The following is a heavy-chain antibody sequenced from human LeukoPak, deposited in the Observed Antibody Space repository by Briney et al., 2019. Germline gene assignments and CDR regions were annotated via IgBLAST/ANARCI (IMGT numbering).Heavy chain of an antibody. CDR1: GYTLTELS. J-gene: IGHJ4*02. Sequence: ASVKVSCKVSGYTLTELSMHWVRQAPGKGLEWMGGFDPEDGETIYAQKFQGRVTMTEDTSTDTAYMELSSLRSEDTAVYYCATGGGLRFLEWLDYWGQGTLVTVSS. CDR3: ATGGGLRFLEWLDY. V-gene: IGHV1-24*01. D-gene: IGHD3-3*01. CDR2: FDPEDGET.